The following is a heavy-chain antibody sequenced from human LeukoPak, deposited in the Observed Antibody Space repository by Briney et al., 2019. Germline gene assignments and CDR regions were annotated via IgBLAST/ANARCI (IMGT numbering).Heavy chain of an antibody. J-gene: IGHJ4*02. CDR2: IIPIFGTA. Sequence: SVKVSCKASGGTFSSYAISWVRQAPGQGLEWMVGIIPIFGTANYAQKFQGRVTITTDESTSTAYMELSSLRSEDTAVYYCARIYDSSGYSHFDYWGQGTLVTVSS. CDR3: ARIYDSSGYSHFDY. D-gene: IGHD3-22*01. CDR1: GGTFSSYA. V-gene: IGHV1-69*05.